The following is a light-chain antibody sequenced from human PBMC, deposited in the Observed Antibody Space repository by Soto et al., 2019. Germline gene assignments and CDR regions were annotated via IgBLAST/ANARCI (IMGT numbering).Light chain of an antibody. J-gene: IGKJ1*01. Sequence: EMVLTQSPGTLSLSPGERATLSCRASQSVSNSYLAWYQQKPGQGPRLLIYGASSRATGIPDRFSGSGSGTDFTLTISRLEPEDFAVYYCQQYAGSPSTFGQGTKVEI. V-gene: IGKV3-20*01. CDR3: QQYAGSPST. CDR2: GAS. CDR1: QSVSNSY.